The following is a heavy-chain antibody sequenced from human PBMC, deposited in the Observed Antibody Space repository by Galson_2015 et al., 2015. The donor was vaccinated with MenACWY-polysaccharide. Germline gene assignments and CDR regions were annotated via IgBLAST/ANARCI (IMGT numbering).Heavy chain of an antibody. Sequence: SLRLSCAASGFTFEDYAMHWVRQAPGKGLEWVSGISWNSGSIDYADSVKGRFTISRDNAKNSLYLQMNSLRAEDTALYYCAKDIQYSSSSFFDNWGQGTLVTVSS. CDR1: GFTFEDYA. V-gene: IGHV3-9*01. D-gene: IGHD6-6*01. J-gene: IGHJ4*02. CDR2: ISWNSGSI. CDR3: AKDIQYSSSSFFDN.